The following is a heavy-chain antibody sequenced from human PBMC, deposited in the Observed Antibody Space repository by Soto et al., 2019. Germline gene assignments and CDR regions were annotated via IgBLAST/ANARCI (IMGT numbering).Heavy chain of an antibody. CDR2: IWYDGSNK. D-gene: IGHD3-22*01. Sequence: GGSLRLSCAASGFTFSSYGMHWVRQAPGKGLEWVAVIWYDGSNKYYADSVKGRFTISRDNSKNTLYLQMNSLRAEDTAVYYCARVGQYYYDSSGYYEFPGMDVWGQGTTVTVSS. J-gene: IGHJ6*02. V-gene: IGHV3-33*01. CDR1: GFTFSSYG. CDR3: ARVGQYYYDSSGYYEFPGMDV.